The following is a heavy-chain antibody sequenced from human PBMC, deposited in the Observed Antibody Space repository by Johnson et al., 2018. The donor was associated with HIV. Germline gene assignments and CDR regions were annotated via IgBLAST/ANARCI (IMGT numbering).Heavy chain of an antibody. V-gene: IGHV3-NL1*01. CDR1: GFTFSSYA. CDR2: IYSGGST. CDR3: AKGHSSGYPKDAFDM. Sequence: QVQLVESGGGLVQPGGSLRLSCAASGFTFSSYAMHWVRQAPGKGLEWVAVIYSGGSTYYADSVKGRFTISRDNSKNTLYLQMNSLRAEDTAVYYCAKGHSSGYPKDAFDMWGQGTMVIVSS. D-gene: IGHD3-22*01. J-gene: IGHJ3*02.